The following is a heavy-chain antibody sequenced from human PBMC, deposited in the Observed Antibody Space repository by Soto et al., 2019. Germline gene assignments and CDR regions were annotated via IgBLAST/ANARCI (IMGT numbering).Heavy chain of an antibody. Sequence: PSETLSLTCAVYGGSFSGYYWSWIRQPPGKGLEWIGEINHSGSTHYNPSLKGRVTISVDTSKNQFSLKLSSVTAADTAVYYCASFPGIAAAGTDWFDPWGQGTLVTVSS. D-gene: IGHD6-13*01. CDR2: INHSGST. J-gene: IGHJ5*02. CDR3: ASFPGIAAAGTDWFDP. CDR1: GGSFSGYY. V-gene: IGHV4-34*01.